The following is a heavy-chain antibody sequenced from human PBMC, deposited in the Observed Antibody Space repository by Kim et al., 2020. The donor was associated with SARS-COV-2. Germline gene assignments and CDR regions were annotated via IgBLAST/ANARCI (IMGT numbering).Heavy chain of an antibody. CDR3: ARVWASHSSGWYARYYYYMDV. J-gene: IGHJ6*03. V-gene: IGHV1-69*13. Sequence: SVKVSCKASGGTFSSYAISWVRQAPGQGLEWMGGIIPIFGTANYAQKFQGRVTITADESTSTAYMELSSLRSEDTAVYYCARVWASHSSGWYARYYYYMDVWGKGTTVTVSS. CDR2: IIPIFGTA. CDR1: GGTFSSYA. D-gene: IGHD6-19*01.